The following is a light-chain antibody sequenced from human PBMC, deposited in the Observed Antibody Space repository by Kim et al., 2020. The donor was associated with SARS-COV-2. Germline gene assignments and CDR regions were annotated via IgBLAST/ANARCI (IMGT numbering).Light chain of an antibody. Sequence: QSVLTQPPSASGTPGQRVTISCSGSSSNIGSNYVYWYQQLPGTAPKLLIYRNNQRPSGVRDRFSGSKSGTSASLAISGLRSEDEADYYCAAWDDSLSGWVFGGGTQLTVL. V-gene: IGLV1-47*01. J-gene: IGLJ3*02. CDR2: RNN. CDR1: SSNIGSNY. CDR3: AAWDDSLSGWV.